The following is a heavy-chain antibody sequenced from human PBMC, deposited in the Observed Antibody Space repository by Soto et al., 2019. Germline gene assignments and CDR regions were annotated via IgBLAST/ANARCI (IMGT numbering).Heavy chain of an antibody. V-gene: IGHV1-69*02. J-gene: IGHJ5*02. CDR1: GVTFSGYN. D-gene: IGHD6-13*01. Sequence: SVKVSCKASGVTFSGYNISWVRQAPGQGLEWMGRIIPILGIANYAQKFQGRVTITADKSTSTAYMELSSLRSEDTAVYYCATTYSSSSYNWFDPWGQGTLVTVSS. CDR3: ATTYSSSSYNWFDP. CDR2: IIPILGIA.